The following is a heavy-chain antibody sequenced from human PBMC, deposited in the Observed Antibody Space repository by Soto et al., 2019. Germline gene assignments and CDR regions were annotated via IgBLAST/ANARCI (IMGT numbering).Heavy chain of an antibody. CDR3: ARFILKGRSGTTVNWFDP. D-gene: IGHD4-17*01. CDR1: GGSVSSGSYY. CDR2: IYYSGST. V-gene: IGHV4-61*01. Sequence: QVQLQESGPGLVKPSETLSLTCTVSGGSVSSGSYYWSWIRQPPGKGLEWIGYIYYSGSTNYNPSRQSRVTISVDTSKSQFPLKLSSVTAADTAVYYGARFILKGRSGTTVNWFDPWGQGTLVTVSS. J-gene: IGHJ5*02.